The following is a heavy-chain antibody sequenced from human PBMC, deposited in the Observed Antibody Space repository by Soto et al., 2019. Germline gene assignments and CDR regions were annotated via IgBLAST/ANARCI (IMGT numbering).Heavy chain of an antibody. J-gene: IGHJ3*02. CDR3: ARDLGYCSGGSCFDAFDI. V-gene: IGHV4-59*01. CDR2: IYYSGST. CDR1: GGSISSYY. D-gene: IGHD2-15*01. Sequence: SETLSLTCTVSGGSISSYYWSWIRQPPGKGLEWIGYIYYSGSTNYNPSLKSRVTISVDTSKNQFSLKLSSVTAADTAVYYCARDLGYCSGGSCFDAFDIWGQGTMVTVSS.